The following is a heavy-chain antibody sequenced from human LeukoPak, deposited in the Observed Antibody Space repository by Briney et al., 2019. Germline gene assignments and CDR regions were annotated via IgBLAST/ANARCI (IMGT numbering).Heavy chain of an antibody. CDR1: GYTFTSYG. Sequence: ASVKVSCKASGYTFTSYGISWARQAPGQGLEWMGWISVYNGNTNYAQELQGRATMTTDTSTSTAYMELRSLRSDDTAVYYCARDVFSGHPPFGYWGQGTLVTVSS. CDR2: ISVYNGNT. J-gene: IGHJ4*02. D-gene: IGHD6-19*01. CDR3: ARDVFSGHPPFGY. V-gene: IGHV1-18*01.